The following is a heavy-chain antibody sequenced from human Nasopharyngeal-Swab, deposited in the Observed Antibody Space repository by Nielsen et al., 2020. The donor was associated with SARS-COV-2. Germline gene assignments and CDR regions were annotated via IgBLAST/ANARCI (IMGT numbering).Heavy chain of an antibody. CDR3: ARVPSDYGDPAGFDY. CDR2: IYYSGST. V-gene: IGHV4-39*02. Sequence: SETLFLTCTVSGGSISSSSYYWGWIRQPPGKGLERIGYIYYSGSTYYNPSLESRVSMSVDTSKNHFSLKVSSVTAADTAVYYCARVPSDYGDPAGFDYWGQGILVTVSS. D-gene: IGHD4-17*01. J-gene: IGHJ4*02. CDR1: GGSISSSSYY.